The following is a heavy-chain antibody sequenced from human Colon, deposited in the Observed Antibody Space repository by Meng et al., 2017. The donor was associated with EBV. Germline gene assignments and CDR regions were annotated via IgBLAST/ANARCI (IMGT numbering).Heavy chain of an antibody. J-gene: IGHJ4*02. D-gene: IGHD6-13*01. CDR3: AREENTSGWYYH. Sequence: PTRPLSLPCAHSVASIRNVGSSLSWIRQPPGMGLEWIGYIYCSGSTYFTPSLKSRSFMSVDTSKNQFSLSLNSVTAADTAVYYCAREENTSGWYYHWGQGTLVTVSS. CDR1: VASIRNVGSS. CDR2: IYCSGST. V-gene: IGHV4-30-4*01.